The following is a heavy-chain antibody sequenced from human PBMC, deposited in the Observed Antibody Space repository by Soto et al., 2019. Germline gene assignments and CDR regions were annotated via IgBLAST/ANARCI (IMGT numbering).Heavy chain of an antibody. Sequence: ASVKVSCKASGGTFSSYAISWVRQAPGQGLEWMGGIIPIFGTANYAQKFQGRVTITADESTSTAYMELSSLRSEDTAVYYCARGDGYSSPKGAYYYYYGMDVWGQGTTVTVSS. CDR3: ARGDGYSSPKGAYYYYYGMDV. V-gene: IGHV1-69*13. CDR1: GGTFSSYA. D-gene: IGHD6-13*01. CDR2: IIPIFGTA. J-gene: IGHJ6*02.